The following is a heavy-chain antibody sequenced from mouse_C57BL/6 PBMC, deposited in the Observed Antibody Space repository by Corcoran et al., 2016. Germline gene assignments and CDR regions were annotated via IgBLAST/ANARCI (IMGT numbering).Heavy chain of an antibody. CDR2: SNPNNGGT. Sequence: EVQLQQSGPELVKPGASVKISCKASGYTFTDYYMNWVKQSHGKSLEWIGDSNPNNGGTSYNQKFKGKATLTVAKSSSTAYMELRSLKSEDSAVYYCARSGALTTVFAYWGQGTTLTVSA. J-gene: IGHJ2*01. D-gene: IGHD1-1*01. CDR3: ARSGALTTVFAY. CDR1: GYTFTDYY. V-gene: IGHV1-26*01.